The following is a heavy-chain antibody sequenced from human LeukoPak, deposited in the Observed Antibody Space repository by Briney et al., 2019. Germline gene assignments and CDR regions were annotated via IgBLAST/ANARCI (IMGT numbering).Heavy chain of an antibody. J-gene: IGHJ2*01. V-gene: IGHV3-33*01. Sequence: GRSLRLSCAASGFTFSSYGMHWVRQAPGKGLEWVAVIWYDGSNKYYADSVKGRFTISRDNSKNTLYLQMNSLRAENTAVYSCGRDGYMVAPYTCFAPGGRGPRV. CDR1: GFTFSSYG. CDR3: GRDGYMVAPYTCFAP. CDR2: IWYDGSNK. D-gene: IGHD5-12*01.